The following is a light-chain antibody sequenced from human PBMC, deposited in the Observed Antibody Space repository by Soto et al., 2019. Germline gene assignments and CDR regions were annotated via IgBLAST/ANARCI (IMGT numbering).Light chain of an antibody. CDR3: QQRGGWPLT. J-gene: IGKJ4*01. V-gene: IGKV3-11*01. Sequence: EIVLTQSPATLPLSPGERATISCRASQGVGRFLAWYQQKPGKAPRLLIYDASNRDTGIPARFSGSGSETDFTLAIDNLEPEDFAVYYCQQRGGWPLTFGGGTKVEIK. CDR2: DAS. CDR1: QGVGRF.